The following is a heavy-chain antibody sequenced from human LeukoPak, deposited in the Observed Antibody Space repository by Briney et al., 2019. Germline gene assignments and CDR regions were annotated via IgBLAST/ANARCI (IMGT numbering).Heavy chain of an antibody. CDR3: ARDRALPDAFDI. Sequence: SETLSLTCTVSGGSISSYYWSWIRQPPGKGLEWIGYIYYSGSTNYNPSLKSRVTISVDTSKNQFSLKLSSVTAADTAVYYCARDRALPDAFDIWGQGTMVTVSS. CDR2: IYYSGST. CDR1: GGSISSYY. V-gene: IGHV4-59*01. J-gene: IGHJ3*02.